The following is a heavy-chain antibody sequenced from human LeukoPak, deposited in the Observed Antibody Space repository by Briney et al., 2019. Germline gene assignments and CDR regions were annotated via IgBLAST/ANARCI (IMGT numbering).Heavy chain of an antibody. Sequence: SETLSLTCAVYGGSFSGYYWSWIRQPPGKGLEWIGEINHSESTNYNPSLKSRVTISVDTSKNQFSLKLSSVTAADTAVYYCASSYCSGGSCYGRRWLQFDWGQGTLVTVSS. J-gene: IGHJ4*02. CDR2: INHSEST. V-gene: IGHV4-34*01. CDR1: GGSFSGYY. CDR3: ASSYCSGGSCYGRRWLQFD. D-gene: IGHD2-15*01.